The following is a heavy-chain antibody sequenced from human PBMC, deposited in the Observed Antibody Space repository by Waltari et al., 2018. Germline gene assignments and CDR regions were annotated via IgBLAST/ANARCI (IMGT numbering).Heavy chain of an antibody. V-gene: IGHV3-23*01. CDR3: AKGGSGWYEFAFPVDL. D-gene: IGHD6-19*01. CDR2: ISGSGGST. J-gene: IGHJ5*02. CDR1: GFTFSSYA. Sequence: EVQLLESGGGLVQPGGSLRLSCAASGFTFSSYAMNWVRQAPGKGLEWVSAISGSGGSTYHAYSVKGRFTISRDNSKNTLFLQMNNLRAEDTAVYYCAKGGSGWYEFAFPVDLWGQGTLVTVSS.